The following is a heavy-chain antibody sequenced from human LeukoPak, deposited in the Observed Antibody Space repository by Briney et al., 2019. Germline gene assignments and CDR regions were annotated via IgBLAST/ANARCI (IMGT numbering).Heavy chain of an antibody. CDR1: GGSMSTYY. J-gene: IGHJ5*02. V-gene: IGHV4-59*08. CDR3: ARRAFGGVVAANWFDP. Sequence: SETLSLTCTVSGGSMSTYYWSWIRQPPGKGLEWIGYIYDNGYTHYNPSLKSRVSISLDTSKSQFSLNLSSVTAADTAVYYCARRAFGGVVAANWFDPWGQGTLVTVSS. D-gene: IGHD3-16*02. CDR2: IYDNGYT.